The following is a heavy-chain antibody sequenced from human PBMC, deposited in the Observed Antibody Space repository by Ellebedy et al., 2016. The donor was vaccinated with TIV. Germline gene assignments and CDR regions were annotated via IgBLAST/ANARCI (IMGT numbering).Heavy chain of an antibody. CDR2: IFPMFGTT. J-gene: IGHJ3*02. CDR3: ARDRGNSHAFDT. V-gene: IGHV1-69*13. Sequence: ASVKVSCKTSGDTFSSYVISWVRQAPGQGLEWMGGIFPMFGTTDYAQKFQRKVSITADESTSTAYMELNSLSSDDTAMYFCARDRGNSHAFDTWGQGTMLTVSS. D-gene: IGHD4-23*01. CDR1: GDTFSSYV.